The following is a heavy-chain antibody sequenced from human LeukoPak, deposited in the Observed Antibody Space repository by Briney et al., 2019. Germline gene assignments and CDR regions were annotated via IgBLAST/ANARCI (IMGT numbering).Heavy chain of an antibody. CDR2: IDPNSGGT. CDR3: AKEADIVSFDL. J-gene: IGHJ2*01. CDR1: GYTFTGNH. D-gene: IGHD2-15*01. V-gene: IGHV1-2*02. Sequence: GASVKVPCKASGYTFTGNHVHWVRQAPGQGLEWMGWIDPNSGGTKYAQKFQDRVTMTSDTSISTAYMELSGLRSDDTAVYFCAKEADIVSFDLWGRGTLVTVSS.